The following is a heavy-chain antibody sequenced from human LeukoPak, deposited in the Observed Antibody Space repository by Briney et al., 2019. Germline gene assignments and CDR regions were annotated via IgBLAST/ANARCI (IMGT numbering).Heavy chain of an antibody. CDR2: INPNSGGT. CDR1: GYTFTGYY. CDR3: ATTPYYYDSSGYFRFDP. D-gene: IGHD3-22*01. J-gene: IGHJ5*02. V-gene: IGHV1-2*06. Sequence: GASVKVSCKASGYTFTGYYMHWVRQAPGHGLEWMGRINPNSGGTNYAQKLQGRVTMTTDTSTSTAYMELRSLRSDDTAVYYCATTPYYYDSSGYFRFDPWGQGTLVTVSS.